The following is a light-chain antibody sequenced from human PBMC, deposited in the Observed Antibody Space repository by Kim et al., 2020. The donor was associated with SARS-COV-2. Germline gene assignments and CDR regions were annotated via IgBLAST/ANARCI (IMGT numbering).Light chain of an antibody. CDR3: QSYDNSLSGSYV. Sequence: QSVLTQPPSVSGAPGQRVTISCTGSSSNIGAGYDVHWYQQIPGTAPKLLIYGNNNRPSGVPDRFSGSKSGTSASLAITGLQAEDEADYYCQSYDNSLSGSYVFGTGTKVTVL. CDR2: GNN. CDR1: SSNIGAGYD. V-gene: IGLV1-40*01. J-gene: IGLJ1*01.